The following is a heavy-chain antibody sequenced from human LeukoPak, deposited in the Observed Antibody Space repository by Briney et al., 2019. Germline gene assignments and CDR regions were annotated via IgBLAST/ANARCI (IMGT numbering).Heavy chain of an antibody. Sequence: PGGSLRLSCAASGFTFSSYAMSWVRQAPGKGLEWVSAISGSGGSTYYADSVKGRFTISRDNSKNTLYLQMNSLRAEDMALYYCAKGDYDFWSGYFQHWGQGTLVTVSS. CDR3: AKGDYDFWSGYFQH. J-gene: IGHJ1*01. D-gene: IGHD3-3*01. CDR1: GFTFSSYA. CDR2: ISGSGGST. V-gene: IGHV3-23*01.